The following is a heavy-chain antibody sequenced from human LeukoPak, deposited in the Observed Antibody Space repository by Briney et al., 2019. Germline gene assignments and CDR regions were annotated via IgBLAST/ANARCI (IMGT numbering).Heavy chain of an antibody. V-gene: IGHV3-7*01. CDR1: GFTFSSYW. Sequence: GGSLRLSCAASGFTFSSYWMSWVRRAPGKGLEWVANIKQDGSEKYYVDSVKGRFTISRDNAKNSLYLQMNSLRAEDTAVYYCARAWGSYYYYYMDVWGKGTTVTVSS. CDR2: IKQDGSEK. D-gene: IGHD1-26*01. J-gene: IGHJ6*03. CDR3: ARAWGSYYYYYMDV.